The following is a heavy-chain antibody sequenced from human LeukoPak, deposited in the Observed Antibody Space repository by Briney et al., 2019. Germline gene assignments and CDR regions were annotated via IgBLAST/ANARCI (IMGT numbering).Heavy chain of an antibody. CDR2: IYYSEST. CDR3: ASVRRGFGESSTYYSCYYLDV. Sequence: PSETLSLTCTVSGVSIRSNSNYWGWIRQPPGKGLEWIGNIYYSESTYYNPSLRRRATITVDTSKTQFSQKMSAVTAAETAVFFCASVRRGFGESSTYYSCYYLDVLGNGTTVTISS. CDR1: GVSIRSNSNY. D-gene: IGHD3-10*01. V-gene: IGHV4-39*01. J-gene: IGHJ6*03.